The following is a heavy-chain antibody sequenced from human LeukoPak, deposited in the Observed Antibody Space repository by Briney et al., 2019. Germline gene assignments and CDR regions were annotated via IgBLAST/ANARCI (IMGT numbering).Heavy chain of an antibody. CDR2: IDYSGST. CDR1: GCSFSSSSYY. J-gene: IGHJ6*03. V-gene: IGHV4-39*01. Sequence: SETLSLTCTVSGCSFSSSSYYRGWIRQPPGKGLEWIESIDYSGSTYYNPSLKTRVTVSGHRATNQFSLKLSSVTAADTAVYYCARLSWGLRGYYYYYMDVWGKGTTVTVSS. CDR3: ARLSWGLRGYYYYYMDV. D-gene: IGHD4-17*01.